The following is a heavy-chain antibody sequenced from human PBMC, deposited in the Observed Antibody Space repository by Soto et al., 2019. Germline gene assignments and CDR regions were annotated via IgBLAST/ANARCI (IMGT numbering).Heavy chain of an antibody. CDR1: GYTFTSYA. Sequence: ASVKVSCKASGYTFTSYAMHWVRQAPGQRLEWMGWINAGNGNTKYSQKFQGRVTITRDTSASTAYMELSSLRSEDTAVYYCARGSGYYYGDDYWGQEPLVTVSS. J-gene: IGHJ4*02. D-gene: IGHD3-22*01. V-gene: IGHV1-3*01. CDR2: INAGNGNT. CDR3: ARGSGYYYGDDY.